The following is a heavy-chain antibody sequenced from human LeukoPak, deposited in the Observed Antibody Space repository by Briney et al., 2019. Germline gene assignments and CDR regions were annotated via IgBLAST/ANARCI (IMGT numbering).Heavy chain of an antibody. D-gene: IGHD2-2*01. V-gene: IGHV3-11*04. J-gene: IGHJ4*02. Sequence: GGSLRLSCAASGFTFSDYYMSWIRQAPGKGLEWVSYISSSASTIYYADSVKGRFTISRDNAKNSLYLQMNSLRVEDTAVYYCTRDGEPHCSSTSCFPDYWGQGTLVTVSS. CDR3: TRDGEPHCSSTSCFPDY. CDR2: ISSSASTI. CDR1: GFTFSDYY.